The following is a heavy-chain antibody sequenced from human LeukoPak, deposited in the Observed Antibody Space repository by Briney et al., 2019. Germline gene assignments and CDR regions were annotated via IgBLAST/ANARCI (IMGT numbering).Heavy chain of an antibody. CDR3: ARGRKQQLANNWFDP. CDR1: GFTFSSYS. D-gene: IGHD6-13*01. J-gene: IGHJ5*02. V-gene: IGHV3-48*04. CDR2: ISSSSSTI. Sequence: PGGSLRLSCAASGFTFSSYSMNWVRQAPGKGLEWVSYISSSSSTIYYADSVKGRFTISRDNAKNSLYLQMNSLRAEDTAVYYCARGRKQQLANNWFDPWGQGTLVTVSS.